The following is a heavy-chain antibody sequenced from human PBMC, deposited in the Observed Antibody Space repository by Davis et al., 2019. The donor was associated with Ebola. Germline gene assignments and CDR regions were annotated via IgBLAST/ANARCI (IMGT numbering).Heavy chain of an antibody. D-gene: IGHD3-3*01. J-gene: IGHJ3*02. V-gene: IGHV1-18*01. Sequence: AASVKVSCKASGGTFSSYGISWVRQAPGQGLEWMGWISAYNGNTNYAQKLQGRVTMTTDTSTSTAYMELRSLRSDDTAVYYCARVYDFWSGYYGDDAFDIWGQGTMVTVSS. CDR1: GGTFSSYG. CDR2: ISAYNGNT. CDR3: ARVYDFWSGYYGDDAFDI.